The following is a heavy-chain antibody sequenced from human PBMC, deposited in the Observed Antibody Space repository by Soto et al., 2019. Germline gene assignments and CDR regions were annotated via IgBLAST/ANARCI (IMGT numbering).Heavy chain of an antibody. D-gene: IGHD4-4*01. Sequence: PWGSLGLSCESSGFPFSNFGMHWVRPAPGKGLDWVARVWYDGRSKYYVDSVKGRFTISRDNSKETVYLQMNSLRAEDTGVYYCAREIDSNYDGMEVWGQGTTVTVSA. CDR2: VWYDGRSK. J-gene: IGHJ6*01. CDR1: GFPFSNFG. V-gene: IGHV3-33*01. CDR3: AREIDSNYDGMEV.